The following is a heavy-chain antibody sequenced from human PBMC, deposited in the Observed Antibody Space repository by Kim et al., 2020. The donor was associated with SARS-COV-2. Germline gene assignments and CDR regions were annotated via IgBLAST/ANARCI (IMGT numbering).Heavy chain of an antibody. J-gene: IGHJ4*02. CDR3: ASDHGDWEAGLFDY. CDR2: IYYSGST. CDR1: GGSISSGGYY. D-gene: IGHD4-17*01. Sequence: SETLSLTCTVSGGSISSGGYYWSWIRQHPGKGLEWIGYIYYSGSTYYNPSLKRRVTISVDTSKNQFSLKLSSVTAADTAVYYCASDHGDWEAGLFDYWGQGTLVTVSS. V-gene: IGHV4-31*03.